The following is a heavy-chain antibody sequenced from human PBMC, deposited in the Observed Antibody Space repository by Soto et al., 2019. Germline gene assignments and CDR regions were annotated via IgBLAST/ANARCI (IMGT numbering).Heavy chain of an antibody. CDR3: TFAPNWTYQLTRY. Sequence: SVNVSCKASGGMFYSSAINWVRQAPRQGLEWMGGIVPMNGSPKYAQGFQGRVTITADGSATTVYMDLSGLKSEDTAVYYCTFAPNWTYQLTRYXGRGTLVTVS. CDR1: GGMFYSSA. V-gene: IGHV1-69*13. CDR2: IVPMNGSP. J-gene: IGHJ4*02. D-gene: IGHD2-2*01.